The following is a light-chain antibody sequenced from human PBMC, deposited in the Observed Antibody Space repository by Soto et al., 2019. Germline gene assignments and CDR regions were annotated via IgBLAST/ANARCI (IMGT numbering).Light chain of an antibody. CDR3: SSYTSSSTRV. CDR1: SSDVGGYNY. V-gene: IGLV2-14*01. Sequence: QSVLTQPDSVSGSPGQSITISCTGTSSDVGGYNYVSWYQQHPGKAPKLMIYDVSNRPSGVSNRFSGSKSGNTASLTISGLQAEDEDDYYCSSYTSSSTRVFGGGTKLTVL. CDR2: DVS. J-gene: IGLJ2*01.